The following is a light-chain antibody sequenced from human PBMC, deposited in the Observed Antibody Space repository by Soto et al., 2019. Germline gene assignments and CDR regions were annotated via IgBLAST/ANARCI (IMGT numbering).Light chain of an antibody. CDR3: HQRSNWPPLT. Sequence: EIVLTQSPATLSLAAGESATLSCRASQSVGGYLDWYQQKPGQAPRLLIYDASNRASGIPARFSGSGSGTDFTLTISSLEPEDLAVYYCHQRSNWPPLTFGGGTKVEIK. CDR1: QSVGGY. CDR2: DAS. J-gene: IGKJ4*01. V-gene: IGKV3-11*01.